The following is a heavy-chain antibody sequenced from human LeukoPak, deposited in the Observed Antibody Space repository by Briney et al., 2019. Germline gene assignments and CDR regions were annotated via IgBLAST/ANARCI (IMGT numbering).Heavy chain of an antibody. CDR2: IYYSGST. Sequence: PSETLSLTCTVSGVSISSGGYYWSWIRQHPGKGLEWIGYIYYSGSTYYNPSLKSRVTISVDTSKNQFSLKLSSVTAADTAVYYCARAGDYDFWSGYYYYYYGMDVWGQGTTVTVSS. V-gene: IGHV4-31*03. J-gene: IGHJ6*02. CDR3: ARAGDYDFWSGYYYYYYGMDV. CDR1: GVSISSGGYY. D-gene: IGHD3-3*01.